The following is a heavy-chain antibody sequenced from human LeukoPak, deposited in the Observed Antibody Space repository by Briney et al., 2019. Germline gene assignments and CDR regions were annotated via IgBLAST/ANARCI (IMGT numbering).Heavy chain of an antibody. V-gene: IGHV4-39*07. J-gene: IGHJ4*02. Sequence: KTSETLSLTCTVSGGSISSYYWGWIRQPPGKGLEWIGSIYYSGSTYYNPSLKSRVTISVDTSKNQFSLKLSSVTAADTAVYYCARAKVRAVAGLDYWGQGTLVTVSS. CDR1: GGSISSYY. CDR3: ARAKVRAVAGLDY. D-gene: IGHD6-19*01. CDR2: IYYSGST.